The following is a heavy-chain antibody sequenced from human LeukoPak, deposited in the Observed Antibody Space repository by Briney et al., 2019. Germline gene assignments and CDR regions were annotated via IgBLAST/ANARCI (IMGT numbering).Heavy chain of an antibody. CDR3: ARGAATNLWPSDY. J-gene: IGHJ4*02. CDR1: GFTFSSYE. Sequence: GGSLRLSCAASGFTFSSYEMNWVRQAPGKGLEWVSYISSSGSTIYYADSVKGRFTISRDNAKNSLYLQMNSLRAEDTAIYYCARGAATNLWPSDYWGQGTLVTVSS. CDR2: ISSSGSTI. D-gene: IGHD3-10*01. V-gene: IGHV3-48*03.